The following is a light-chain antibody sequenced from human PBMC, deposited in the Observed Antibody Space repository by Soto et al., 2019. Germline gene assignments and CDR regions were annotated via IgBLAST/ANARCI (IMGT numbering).Light chain of an antibody. J-gene: IGLJ2*01. Sequence: QSVLTQSASVSGSPGQSITISCTGTSSDVGGYNYVSWYQQHPGKAPKLMIYDVSNRPSGVSNRFSGSKSDNTASLTISGLQAEDEADYYCSSYTTSSTLVVFGGGTKLTVL. CDR1: SSDVGGYNY. CDR3: SSYTTSSTLVV. CDR2: DVS. V-gene: IGLV2-14*01.